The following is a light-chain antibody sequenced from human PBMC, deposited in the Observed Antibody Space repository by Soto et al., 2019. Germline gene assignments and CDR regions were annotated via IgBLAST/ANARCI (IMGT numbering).Light chain of an antibody. CDR3: QSYDSSLSGSGVT. V-gene: IGLV1-40*01. CDR2: DNN. Sequence: QSVLTQPPSVSGAPGQRVTISCTGSSSNIGAGYDVHWYQQLPGTAPKLLIFDNNTRPSGVPDRFSGSKSGTSASLAITGLQAEDEADYYCQSYDSSLSGSGVTFGGGTKLTVL. J-gene: IGLJ2*01. CDR1: SSNIGAGYD.